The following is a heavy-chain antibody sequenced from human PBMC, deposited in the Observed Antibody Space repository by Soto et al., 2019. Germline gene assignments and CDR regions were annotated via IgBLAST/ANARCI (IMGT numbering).Heavy chain of an antibody. CDR3: AKCGGGSYWTYYSYYGMDV. J-gene: IGHJ6*02. D-gene: IGHD2-15*01. CDR1: GYTFTGYY. V-gene: IGHV1-2*02. CDR2: INPNSGDT. Sequence: ASVKVSCKASGYTFTGYYMHWVRQAPGQGLEWMGWINPNSGDTKYAQKFQGRVTMTSDTSISTAYMELSSLRSDDTAMYYCAKCGGGSYWTYYSYYGMDVWGQGTTVTVSS.